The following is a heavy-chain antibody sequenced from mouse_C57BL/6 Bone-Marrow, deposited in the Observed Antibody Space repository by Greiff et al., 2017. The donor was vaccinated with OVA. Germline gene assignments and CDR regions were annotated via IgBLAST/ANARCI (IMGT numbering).Heavy chain of an antibody. J-gene: IGHJ2*01. Sequence: QVQLQQSGAELVKPGASVKMSCKASGYTFTSYWITWVKQRPGQGLEWIGDIYPGSGSTNYNEKFKSKATLTVDTSSSTAYMQLSSLTSEDSAVYYCARSLHYYRRDYFDYWGQGTTLTVSS. V-gene: IGHV1-55*01. D-gene: IGHD1-2*01. CDR2: IYPGSGST. CDR3: ARSLHYYRRDYFDY. CDR1: GYTFTSYW.